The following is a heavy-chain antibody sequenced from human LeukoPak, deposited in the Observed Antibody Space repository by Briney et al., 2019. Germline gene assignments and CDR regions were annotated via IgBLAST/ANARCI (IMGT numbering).Heavy chain of an antibody. CDR3: ITALGGR. CDR2: LKSKADGGTT. J-gene: IGHJ4*02. V-gene: IGHV3-15*01. CDR1: GFTCSNCA. D-gene: IGHD3-16*01. Sequence: GGSLRLSCVDSGFTCSNCAMSWVRQAPGKGLEWVGRLKSKADGGTTDYAAPVKGRFTISGDDSKNTLYLQMNRLNTEDTAVYYCITALGGRWGQGTLVTVSS.